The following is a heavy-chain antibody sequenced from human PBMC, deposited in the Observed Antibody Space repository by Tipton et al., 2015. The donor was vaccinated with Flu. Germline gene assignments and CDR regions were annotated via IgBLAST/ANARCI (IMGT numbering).Heavy chain of an antibody. V-gene: IGHV3-23*01. J-gene: IGHJ5*02. CDR3: AKGQWWTPATIGWFDP. CDR1: GFMFSSYA. CDR2: ISGSGDIT. D-gene: IGHD2-8*01. Sequence: SLRLSCTDSGFMFSSYAMTWVRQAPGKGLEWVSAISGSGDITYYADSVKGRFTISRDNSKNTLYLQMNSLRVEDTAVYYCAKGQWWTPATIGWFDPWGQGTLVTVSS.